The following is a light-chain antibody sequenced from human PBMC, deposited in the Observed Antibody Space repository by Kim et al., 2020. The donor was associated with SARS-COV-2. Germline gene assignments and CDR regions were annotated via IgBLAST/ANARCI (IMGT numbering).Light chain of an antibody. CDR3: QQSGRSPLS. CDR1: QSVGSPY. CDR2: AAS. Sequence: SPGDRATLSCRASQSVGSPYLAWYQQKPGQAPRLLIYAASRRAAGIPDRFSGSGSGTDFTLTISRLEPEDFAVYYCQQSGRSPLSFGGGTKVDIK. V-gene: IGKV3-20*01. J-gene: IGKJ4*01.